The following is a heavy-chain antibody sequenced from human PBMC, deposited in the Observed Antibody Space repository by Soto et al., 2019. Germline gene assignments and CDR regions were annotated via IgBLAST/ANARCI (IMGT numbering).Heavy chain of an antibody. CDR1: GGSISSYY. CDR2: IYYSGST. Sequence: SETLSLTCTVSGGSISSYYWSWIRQPPGKGLEWIGYIYYSGSTNYNPSLKSRVTISVDTSKNQFPLKLSSVTAADTAVYYCAKGGSGSYSNAFDIWGQGTMVTVSS. V-gene: IGHV4-59*08. CDR3: AKGGSGSYSNAFDI. J-gene: IGHJ3*02. D-gene: IGHD3-10*01.